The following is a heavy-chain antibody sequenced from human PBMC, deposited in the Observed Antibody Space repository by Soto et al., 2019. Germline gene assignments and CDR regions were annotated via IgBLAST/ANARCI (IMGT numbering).Heavy chain of an antibody. Sequence: PGGSLRLSCAASGFTVSHYGIHWVRKAPGKGLEWLAVISYDGSNKHYADSVKGRFTVSRDNSKNTLYLQMNSLRAEDTAVYFCARYSGKYQGPIDYWGQGTLVTVSS. CDR3: ARYSGKYQGPIDY. CDR2: ISYDGSNK. V-gene: IGHV3-30*03. D-gene: IGHD1-26*01. J-gene: IGHJ4*02. CDR1: GFTVSHYG.